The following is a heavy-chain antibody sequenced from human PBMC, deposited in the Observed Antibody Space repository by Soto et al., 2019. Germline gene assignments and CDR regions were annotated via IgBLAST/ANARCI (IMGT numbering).Heavy chain of an antibody. J-gene: IGHJ5*02. Sequence: PSETLSLTCTVSGGPISSYYWSWIRQPPGKGLEWIGYIYYSGSTNYNPSLKSRVTISVDTSKNQFSLKLSSVTAADTAVYYCARGGVVAATVGWFDPWGQGTLVTVS. D-gene: IGHD2-15*01. CDR2: IYYSGST. CDR3: ARGGVVAATVGWFDP. CDR1: GGPISSYY. V-gene: IGHV4-59*01.